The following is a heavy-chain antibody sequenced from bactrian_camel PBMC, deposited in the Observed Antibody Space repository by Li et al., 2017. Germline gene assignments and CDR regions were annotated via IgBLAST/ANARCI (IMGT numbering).Heavy chain of an antibody. V-gene: IGHV3S40*01. CDR3: TSPAWGY. CDR1: GYTYSTNC. CDR2: IYTGGDTT. Sequence: DVQLVESGGGLVQPGGSLRLSCAASGYTYSTNCMGWFRQAPGKEREGVAFIYTGGDTTYYADSVKGRFTISRDNAKNTVYLQLSGLKTEDMGMYYCTSPAWGYWGQGTQVTVS. J-gene: IGHJ4*01. D-gene: IGHD5*01.